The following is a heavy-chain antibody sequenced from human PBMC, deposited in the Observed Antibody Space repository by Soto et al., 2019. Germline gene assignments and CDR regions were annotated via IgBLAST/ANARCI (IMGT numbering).Heavy chain of an antibody. CDR3: ARVPSPFDFYYDMDG. D-gene: IGHD3-16*01. CDR2: IFSSGTT. CDR1: GDSIGSGNKY. Sequence: SETLSLTCTVSGDSIGSGNKYWSWIRQAPGKGLGWIGYIFSSGTTYYNPSLKSRLTMSLDTSQNQFSLKLNSVTAADTAVYFCARVPSPFDFYYDMDGWGQGTTVTVSS. V-gene: IGHV4-30-4*02. J-gene: IGHJ6*02.